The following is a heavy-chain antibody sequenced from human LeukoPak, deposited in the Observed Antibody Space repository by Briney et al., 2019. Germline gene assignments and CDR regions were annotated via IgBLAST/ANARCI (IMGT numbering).Heavy chain of an antibody. Sequence: KTSETLSLTCTVSGGSISSGGYYWSWIRQHPGKGLEWIGYIYYSGSTYYNPSLKSRVTISVDTSKNQFSLKLSSVTAADTAVYYCARGADIAAAGTPNYFDYWGQGTLVTVSS. CDR2: IYYSGST. J-gene: IGHJ4*02. CDR1: GGSISSGGYY. D-gene: IGHD6-13*01. CDR3: ARGADIAAAGTPNYFDY. V-gene: IGHV4-31*03.